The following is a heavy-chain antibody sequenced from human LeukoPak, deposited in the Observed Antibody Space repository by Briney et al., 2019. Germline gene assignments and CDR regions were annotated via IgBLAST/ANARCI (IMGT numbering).Heavy chain of an antibody. J-gene: IGHJ4*02. CDR1: GFTFSSCG. D-gene: IGHD6-13*01. Sequence: GGSLRLSCAASGFTFSSCGMHWVRQAPGKGLEWVAFIRYVGSDKYYADSVKGRPTISRDNSKNTLYLQMNSLRAEDTAVYYCARGVSSSWSPIDYWGQGTLVTVSS. CDR3: ARGVSSSWSPIDY. V-gene: IGHV3-30*02. CDR2: IRYVGSDK.